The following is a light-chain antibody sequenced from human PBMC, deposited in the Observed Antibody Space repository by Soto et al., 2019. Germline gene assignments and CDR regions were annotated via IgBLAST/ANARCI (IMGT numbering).Light chain of an antibody. CDR1: SSNIGNNY. CDR3: GTWDDSLSAVV. V-gene: IGLV1-51*01. J-gene: IGLJ2*01. CDR2: DND. Sequence: SVLTQPPSVSAAPGEKVTISCSGSSSNIGNNYVSWSQQFPGTAPKLLIYDNDQRPSGIPDRFSGSKSGTSATLGITGLQTGDEAAYYCGTWDDSLSAVVFGGGTKLTVL.